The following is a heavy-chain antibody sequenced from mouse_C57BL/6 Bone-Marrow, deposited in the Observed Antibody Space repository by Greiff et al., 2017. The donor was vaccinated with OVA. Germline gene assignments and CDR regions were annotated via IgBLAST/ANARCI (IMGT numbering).Heavy chain of an antibody. V-gene: IGHV1-82*01. CDR1: GYAFSSSW. J-gene: IGHJ1*03. CDR2: IYPGDGDT. Sequence: QVQLQQSGPELVKPGASVKISCKASGYAFSSSWMNWVKQRPGKGLEWIGRIYPGDGDTNYNGKFKGKATLTADKSSSTAYMQLSSLTSEDSAVYFCARGEVLRRYFDVWGTGTTVTVSS. CDR3: ARGEVLRRYFDV.